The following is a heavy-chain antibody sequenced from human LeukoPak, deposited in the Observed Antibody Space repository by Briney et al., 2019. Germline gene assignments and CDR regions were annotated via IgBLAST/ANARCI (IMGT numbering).Heavy chain of an antibody. CDR1: GFTFSTYA. CDR2: IRGGGGSGSAVAT. V-gene: IGHV3-23*01. CDR3: AKTPFSTGGSIDF. J-gene: IGHJ4*02. D-gene: IGHD3-16*01. Sequence: PGGSLGLSCAASGFTFSTYAMTWVRQAPGKGLEWVSTIRGGGGSGSAVATYYADSVKGRFTIARDNSKNTLFLQMNSLRADDSAVYYCAKTPFSTGGSIDFWGRGTLVTVSS.